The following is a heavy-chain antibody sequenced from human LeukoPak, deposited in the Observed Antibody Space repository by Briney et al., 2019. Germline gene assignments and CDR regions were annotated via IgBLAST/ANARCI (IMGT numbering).Heavy chain of an antibody. J-gene: IGHJ6*02. Sequence: SETLSLTCTVSGGSISSYYWSWIRQPPGKGLEWIGYIYYSGSTNYNPSLKSRVTISVDTSKNQFSLKLSSVTAADTAVYYCARAAHLYGTDVWGQGTTVTVSS. V-gene: IGHV4-59*01. CDR3: ARAAHLYGTDV. CDR1: GGSISSYY. CDR2: IYYSGST.